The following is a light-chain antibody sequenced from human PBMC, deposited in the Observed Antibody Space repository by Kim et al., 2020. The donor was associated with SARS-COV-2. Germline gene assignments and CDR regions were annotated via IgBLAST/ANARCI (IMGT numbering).Light chain of an antibody. CDR3: NSRDNRGDNVV. J-gene: IGLJ3*02. CDR1: SLRTYY. V-gene: IGLV3-19*01. CDR2: GKN. Sequence: SSELTQDPAVSVALGQTVRITCQGASLRTYYASWYQQKPGQTPILVIYGKNNRPSGNPDRFSASYSVNTASLTVTGAEAVDVADYYCNSRDNRGDNVVFG.